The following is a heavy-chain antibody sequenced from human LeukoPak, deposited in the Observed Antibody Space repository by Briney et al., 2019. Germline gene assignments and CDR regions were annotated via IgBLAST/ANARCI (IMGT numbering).Heavy chain of an antibody. J-gene: IGHJ4*02. CDR1: GFTFSSYG. D-gene: IGHD7-27*01. Sequence: GGSLRLSCAASGFTFSSYGMNWVRQAPGKGLEWVSYISSASTTIYYVDSVKGRFTVSRDNAKNSLSLQMDSLRAEDTAVYYCATIKSGASDYWGQGTLVTVSS. CDR3: ATIKSGASDY. CDR2: ISSASTTI. V-gene: IGHV3-48*04.